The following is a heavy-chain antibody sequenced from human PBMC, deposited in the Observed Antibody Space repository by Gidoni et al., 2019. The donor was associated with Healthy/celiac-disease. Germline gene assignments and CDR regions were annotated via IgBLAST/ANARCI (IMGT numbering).Heavy chain of an antibody. V-gene: IGHV3-21*01. Sequence: ELQLVESGGGLVKPGGSLRLSCAASGSTFSSYSMNWVRQAPGKGLEWVSSISSSSSYIYYADSVKGRFTISRDNAKNSLYLQMNSLRAEDTAVYYCARGQKWELHVFDIWGQGTMVTVSS. CDR2: ISSSSSYI. D-gene: IGHD1-26*01. CDR1: GSTFSSYS. CDR3: ARGQKWELHVFDI. J-gene: IGHJ3*02.